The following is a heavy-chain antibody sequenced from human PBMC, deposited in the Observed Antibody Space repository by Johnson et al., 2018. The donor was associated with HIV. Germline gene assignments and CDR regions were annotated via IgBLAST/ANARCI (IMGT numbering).Heavy chain of an antibody. CDR2: IYVGGNT. CDR1: GFTVSSNY. V-gene: IGHV3-66*01. J-gene: IGHJ3*02. Sequence: VQLVESGGGVVQPGRSLRLSCAASGFTVSSNYMSWVRQAPGKGLEWVSSIYVGGNTYSADSVTGRFTISRDNSENTLYLQMNRLRAEDTAVYYCAKDRRELTPDAFDIWGQGTMVTVSS. D-gene: IGHD1-26*01. CDR3: AKDRRELTPDAFDI.